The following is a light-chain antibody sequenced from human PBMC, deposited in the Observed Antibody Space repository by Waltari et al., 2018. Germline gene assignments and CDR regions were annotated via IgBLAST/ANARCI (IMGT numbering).Light chain of an antibody. CDR1: KLGENY. Sequence: SYDLTQPPSVSASPGQTASSACFVDKLGENYVSWYQQNPGPSPVLVIYQDTKRPSVIPERFSASNSGNTATLTVSETQAVDEASYYCQTWDSNTVVFGGGTTLTVL. V-gene: IGLV3-1*01. CDR3: QTWDSNTVV. CDR2: QDT. J-gene: IGLJ2*01.